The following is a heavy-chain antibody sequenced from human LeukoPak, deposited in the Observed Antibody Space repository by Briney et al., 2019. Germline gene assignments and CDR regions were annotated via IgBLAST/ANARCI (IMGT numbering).Heavy chain of an antibody. CDR2: ISSSSSTI. CDR3: ARLMVYPTDHFDY. J-gene: IGHJ4*02. CDR1: GFTFSSYS. V-gene: IGHV3-48*01. Sequence: PGGSLRLSCAASGFTFSSYSMNWVRQAPGKGLEWVSYISSSSSTIYYADSVKGRFTISRDNAKNSLYLQMNSLRAEDTAVYYCARLMVYPTDHFDYWGQGTLVTVSS. D-gene: IGHD2-8*01.